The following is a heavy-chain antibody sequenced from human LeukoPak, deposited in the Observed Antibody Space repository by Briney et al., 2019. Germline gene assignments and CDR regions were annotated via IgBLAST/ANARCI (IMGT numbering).Heavy chain of an antibody. D-gene: IGHD3-9*01. CDR3: ARTPNYDILTGYYNPFDP. J-gene: IGHJ5*02. V-gene: IGHV3-21*01. Sequence: GGSLRLSCAAPGFTFSSYSMNWVRQAPGKGLEWVSSISTSSSYIHYADSVKGRFTISRDNAKNSLFLQMNSLRAEDTAVYYCARTPNYDILTGYYNPFDPWGQGTLVTVSS. CDR2: ISTSSSYI. CDR1: GFTFSSYS.